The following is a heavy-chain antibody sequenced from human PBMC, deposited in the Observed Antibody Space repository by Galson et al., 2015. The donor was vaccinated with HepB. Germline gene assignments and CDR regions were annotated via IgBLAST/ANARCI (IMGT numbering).Heavy chain of an antibody. J-gene: IGHJ6*02. D-gene: IGHD3-22*01. CDR2: IFPGDSHT. Sequence: QSGAEVKKPGESLKISCKGSGYNFSGYWIGWVRQMPGKGLEWMGTIFPGDSHTRYSPSFQGQVTISGDKSTAYLQWSSLKASDTAMYYCARSSSGPLGYYGMDVWGQGTTVTVSS. CDR3: ARSSSGPLGYYGMDV. CDR1: GYNFSGYW. V-gene: IGHV5-51*03.